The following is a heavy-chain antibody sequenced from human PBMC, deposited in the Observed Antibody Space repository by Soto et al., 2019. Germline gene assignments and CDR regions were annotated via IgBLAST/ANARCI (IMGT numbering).Heavy chain of an antibody. Sequence: QIQLVQSGAEVKKPGASVKVACKASGYTFTSYGISWARQAPGQGLEWMGWISPYNGYTNVVEKVQGRVTLTTDTSTSTAYMELRSLRSEDTAIYYCARVKSMTIIGVRDYWGQGTLVTVSS. CDR3: ARVKSMTIIGVRDY. D-gene: IGHD3-3*01. CDR1: GYTFTSYG. CDR2: ISPYNGYT. V-gene: IGHV1-18*01. J-gene: IGHJ4*02.